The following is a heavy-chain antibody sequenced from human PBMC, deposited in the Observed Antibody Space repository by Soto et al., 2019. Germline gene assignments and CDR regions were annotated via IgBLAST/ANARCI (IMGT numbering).Heavy chain of an antibody. D-gene: IGHD3-9*01. Sequence: QVQLQESGPGLVKPSETLSLTCTVSGGSISYYYWSWIRQPPGKGLEWIGYINYSGSTNYNPSLKSRVSISIATSKNHFSLKLISVSAADTAVYYCARQDDILTGVDYWGQGTLVTVSS. CDR3: ARQDDILTGVDY. CDR2: INYSGST. CDR1: GGSISYYY. V-gene: IGHV4-59*08. J-gene: IGHJ4*02.